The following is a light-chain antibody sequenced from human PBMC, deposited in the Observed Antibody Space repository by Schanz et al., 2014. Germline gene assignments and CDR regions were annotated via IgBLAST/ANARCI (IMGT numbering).Light chain of an antibody. Sequence: EIVLTQSPDTLSLSPGERATVSCRASQSVSSNYLAWYQQKLGQAPRLLVYGASTRATGLPARFSGGGSGTQFTLTITSLQSEDFAVYYCQQYDAWPRTFGQGTKLEIK. CDR1: QSVSSN. CDR3: QQYDAWPRT. V-gene: IGKV3-15*01. J-gene: IGKJ2*01. CDR2: GAS.